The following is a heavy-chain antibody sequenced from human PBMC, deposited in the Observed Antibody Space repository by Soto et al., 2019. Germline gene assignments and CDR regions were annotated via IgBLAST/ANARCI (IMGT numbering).Heavy chain of an antibody. J-gene: IGHJ6*02. CDR1: GGSFSGYY. CDR3: ARGWGPNSSWHRRSYYYYGMDV. Sequence: SETLSLTCAVYGGSFSGYYWSWIRQPPGKGLEWIGEINHSGSTNYNPSLKSRVTISVDTSKNQFSLKLSSVTAADTAVYYCARGWGPNSSWHRRSYYYYGMDVWGQGTTVTVSS. V-gene: IGHV4-34*01. CDR2: INHSGST. D-gene: IGHD6-13*01.